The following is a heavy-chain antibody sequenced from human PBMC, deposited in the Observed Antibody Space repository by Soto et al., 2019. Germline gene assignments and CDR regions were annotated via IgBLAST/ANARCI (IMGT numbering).Heavy chain of an antibody. CDR1: GFIFSNFG. CDR3: ARGLRSVLDY. D-gene: IGHD6-6*01. CDR2: ISSDEKIK. Sequence: GSLRLSCVASGFIFSNFGMHWVRQAPGKGLEWVAVISSDEKIKQYADSVRGRFAISRDNSKNTLYLQMTSLRAEDTAIYYCARGLRSVLDYWGQGTLVTVSS. J-gene: IGHJ4*02. V-gene: IGHV3-33*01.